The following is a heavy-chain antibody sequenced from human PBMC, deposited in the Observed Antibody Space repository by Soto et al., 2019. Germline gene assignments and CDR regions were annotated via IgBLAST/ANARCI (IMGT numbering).Heavy chain of an antibody. V-gene: IGHV4-39*01. D-gene: IGHD3-3*01. J-gene: IGHJ4*02. CDR3: ARQVSYSDSLRNYFDK. CDR2: IDRSATT. CDR1: SGPISSSGYY. Sequence: SETLSLTCSVSSGPISSSGYYWDWIRQPLGKGLEWIGSIDRSATTYYNPSLKGRVTMSVDTSKNQFSLRLTSVSAADTAVYYCARQVSYSDSLRNYFDKWGQGTLVTVSS.